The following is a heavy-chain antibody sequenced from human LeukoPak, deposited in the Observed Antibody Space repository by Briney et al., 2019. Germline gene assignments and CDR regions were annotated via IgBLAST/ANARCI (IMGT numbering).Heavy chain of an antibody. Sequence: SETLSLTCTVSGGSISSSSYYWGWIRQPPGKGLEWVGTIYYTGSTYYNPSLKSRVTISVDTSKNQFSLKLSSVTAADTAVYYCASDTGYSSGWPAVYYYYGMDVWGQGTTVTVSS. V-gene: IGHV4-39*01. CDR1: GGSISSSSYY. CDR2: IYYTGST. D-gene: IGHD6-19*01. CDR3: ASDTGYSSGWPAVYYYYGMDV. J-gene: IGHJ6*02.